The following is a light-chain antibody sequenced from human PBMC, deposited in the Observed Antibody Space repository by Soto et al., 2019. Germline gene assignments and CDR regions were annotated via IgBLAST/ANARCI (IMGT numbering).Light chain of an antibody. Sequence: VLTQPRSVSGSPGQSVTISCTGTSSDVGDYNYVSWYQQHPGKAPKLMIYDVSKRPSGVPDRFSGSKSANTASLTISGLQTEDEADYYCCSYAGTYSFVFGTGTKVTVL. CDR2: DVS. J-gene: IGLJ1*01. CDR3: CSYAGTYSFV. CDR1: SSDVGDYNY. V-gene: IGLV2-11*01.